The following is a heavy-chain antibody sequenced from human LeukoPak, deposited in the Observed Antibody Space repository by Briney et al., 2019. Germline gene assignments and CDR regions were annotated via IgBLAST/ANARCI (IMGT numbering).Heavy chain of an antibody. CDR2: IYNSGST. CDR1: GGSISTYY. CDR3: ARHGGSWTFDY. D-gene: IGHD6-13*01. V-gene: IGHV4-59*08. Sequence: SETLSLSCTASGGSISTYYWSWIRQPPGKGLEWIAYIYNSGSTKYNPSRKSRVTISIDKSKNQFSLNLNSVTAADTALYYCARHGGSWTFDYWGQGSLVTVSS. J-gene: IGHJ4*02.